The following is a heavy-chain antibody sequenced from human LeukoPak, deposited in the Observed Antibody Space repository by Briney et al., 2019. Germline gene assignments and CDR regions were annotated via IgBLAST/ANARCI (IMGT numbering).Heavy chain of an antibody. CDR3: ARALGWDGSGSS. Sequence: SETLSLTCTVSGGSISSSSYYWGWIRQPPGKGLEWIGSIYYSGSTYYNPSLKSRVTISVDTSKNQFSLKLGSVTAADTAVYYCARALGWDGSGSSWGQGTLVTVSS. CDR1: GGSISSSSYY. J-gene: IGHJ5*02. D-gene: IGHD3-10*01. CDR2: IYYSGST. V-gene: IGHV4-39*07.